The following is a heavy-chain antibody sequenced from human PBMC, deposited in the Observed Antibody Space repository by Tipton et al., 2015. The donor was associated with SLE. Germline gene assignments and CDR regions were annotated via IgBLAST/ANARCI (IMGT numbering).Heavy chain of an antibody. CDR3: GRANGYCSGGTCYYYGMDV. CDR2: VYSSGST. D-gene: IGHD2-15*01. CDR1: GDSLRSSTYY. Sequence: TLSLTCVVSGDSLRSSTYYWSWIRQPPGKGPEWIGSVYSSGSTYYNPSLKSRVTISVNTSKNQFSLKLSSVTAEDTAVYYCGRANGYCSGGTCYYYGMDVWGQGTTVTVSS. J-gene: IGHJ6*02. V-gene: IGHV4-39*07.